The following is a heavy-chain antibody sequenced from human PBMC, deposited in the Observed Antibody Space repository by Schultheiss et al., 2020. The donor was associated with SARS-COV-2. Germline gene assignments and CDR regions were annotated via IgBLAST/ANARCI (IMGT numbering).Heavy chain of an antibody. CDR3: ARDSQALAGTGWFDP. D-gene: IGHD6-19*01. V-gene: IGHV3-21*01. CDR2: ISSSSSYI. Sequence: GESLKISCAASGFTFSSYSMNWVRQAPGKGLEWVSSISSSSSYIYYADSVKGRFTISRDNAKNSLYLQMNSLRAEDTAVYYCARDSQALAGTGWFDPWGQGTLVTVSS. CDR1: GFTFSSYS. J-gene: IGHJ5*02.